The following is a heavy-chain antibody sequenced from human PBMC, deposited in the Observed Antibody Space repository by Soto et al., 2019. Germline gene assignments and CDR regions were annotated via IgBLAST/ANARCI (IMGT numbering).Heavy chain of an antibody. J-gene: IGHJ4*02. CDR2: TYYRSKWYN. Sequence: SPTLSLTCAISGDSVSSNSAAWNWIRQSPSRGLEWLGRTYYRSKWYNDYAVSVKSRITINPDTSKNQFSLKLNSVTPEDTAVYYCAGIIRERHQLFDYWGQGTLVTVSS. V-gene: IGHV6-1*01. CDR3: AGIIRERHQLFDY. D-gene: IGHD3-16*02. CDR1: GDSVSSNSAA.